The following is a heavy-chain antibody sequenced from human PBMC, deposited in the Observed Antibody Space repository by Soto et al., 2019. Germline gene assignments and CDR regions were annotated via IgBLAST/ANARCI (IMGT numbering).Heavy chain of an antibody. Sequence: QVQLQESGPGLVKPSQTLSLTYTFSVGYITSGCYYCNWIRQHPGKGLEWIGYLYYSGFTYYNPSLKSRVTISVDTSMNQFSLKLSSVTAADTAVYYCARSVFPFGQGTLVTVSS. D-gene: IGHD6-19*01. CDR2: LYYSGFT. CDR3: ARSVFP. CDR1: VGYITSGCYY. V-gene: IGHV4-31*03. J-gene: IGHJ5*02.